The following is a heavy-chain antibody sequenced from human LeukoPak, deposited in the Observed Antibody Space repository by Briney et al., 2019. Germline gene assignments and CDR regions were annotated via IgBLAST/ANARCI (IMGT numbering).Heavy chain of an antibody. CDR3: AREVSEGFDF. CDR1: GFTFSGYS. J-gene: IGHJ4*02. CDR2: FGTRSTSI. Sequence: GGSLRLSCTASGFTFSGYSMNWIRQAPGKGLEWVSSFGTRSTSIYHAGSVKGRFAISRDNAKNSLYLQVNSLRAEDTALYYCAREVSEGFDFWGQGTLVTVSS. V-gene: IGHV3-21*01. D-gene: IGHD3-22*01.